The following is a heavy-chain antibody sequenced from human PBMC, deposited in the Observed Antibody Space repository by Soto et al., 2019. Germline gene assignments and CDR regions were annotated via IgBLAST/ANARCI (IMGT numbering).Heavy chain of an antibody. V-gene: IGHV3-49*03. CDR1: GFTFGDYA. CDR2: IRSKAYGGTT. J-gene: IGHJ6*02. CDR3: TRGNGVGRFGMAV. D-gene: IGHD2-8*01. Sequence: SLRLSCTASGFTFGDYAMSWFRQAPGKGLEWVGFIRSKAYGGTTEYAASVKGRFTISRDDSKSIAYLQMNSLKPEDTAVYYCTRGNGVGRFGMAVWGQGTTVTVSS.